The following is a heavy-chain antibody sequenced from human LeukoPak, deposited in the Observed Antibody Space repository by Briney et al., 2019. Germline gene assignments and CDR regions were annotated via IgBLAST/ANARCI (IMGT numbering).Heavy chain of an antibody. J-gene: IGHJ4*02. Sequence: GGSLRLSCAASGFTFSSYAMHWVRQAPGKGLEWVAVISYDGSNKYYADSVKGRFTISRDNSKNTLYLQMNSLRAEDTAVYYCAKDGTRQDAAIDYWGQGTLVTVSS. V-gene: IGHV3-30*04. CDR1: GFTFSSYA. CDR2: ISYDGSNK. CDR3: AKDGTRQDAAIDY.